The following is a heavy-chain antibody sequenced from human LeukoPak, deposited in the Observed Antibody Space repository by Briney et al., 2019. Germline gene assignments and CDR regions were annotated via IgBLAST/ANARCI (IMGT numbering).Heavy chain of an antibody. V-gene: IGHV3-33*01. D-gene: IGHD2-2*01. CDR2: IWYDGSNK. J-gene: IGHJ6*04. CDR1: GFTFSSYG. CDR3: ARSQLLLSHYYYGMDV. Sequence: GGSLRLSCAASGFTFSSYGMHWVRQAPGKGLEWVAVIWYDGSNKYYADSVKGRFTISRDNSKNTLYLQVNSLRAEDTAVYYCARSQLLLSHYYYGMDVWGKGTTVTVSS.